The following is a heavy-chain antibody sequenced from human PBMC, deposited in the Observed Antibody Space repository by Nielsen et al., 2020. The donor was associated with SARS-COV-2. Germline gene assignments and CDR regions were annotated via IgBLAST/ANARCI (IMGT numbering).Heavy chain of an antibody. CDR2: IYPGDSDT. D-gene: IGHD5-18*01. J-gene: IGHJ4*02. CDR3: ARHPGGYSYGFGPDIDY. Sequence: GESLKISCKGSGYSFTSYWIGWVRQMPGEGLEWMGIIYPGDSDTRYSPSFQGQVTISADKSISTAYLQWSSLKASDTAMYYCARHPGGYSYGFGPDIDYWGQGTLVTVSS. CDR1: GYSFTSYW. V-gene: IGHV5-51*01.